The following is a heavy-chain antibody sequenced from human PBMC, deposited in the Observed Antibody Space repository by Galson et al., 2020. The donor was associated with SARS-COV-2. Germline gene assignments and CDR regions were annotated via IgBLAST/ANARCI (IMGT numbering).Heavy chain of an antibody. D-gene: IGHD3-10*01. Sequence: ASETLSLTCTVSGGSISSGGYYWGWIRQPPGKGLEWIGSIYHSGSTYYNPSLKSRVTISVDTSKNQFSLKLSSVTAADTAVYYWARSGSGCYYTIDYWGQGTLVTVAS. CDR2: IYHSGST. V-gene: IGHV4-39*07. J-gene: IGHJ4*02. CDR3: ARSGSGCYYTIDY. CDR1: GGSISSGGYY.